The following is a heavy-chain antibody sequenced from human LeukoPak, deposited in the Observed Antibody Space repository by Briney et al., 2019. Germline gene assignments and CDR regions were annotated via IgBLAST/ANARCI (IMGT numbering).Heavy chain of an antibody. CDR1: GFTFSTSE. J-gene: IGHJ4*02. CDR3: ARDCGYSYGYVSAAFEY. D-gene: IGHD5-18*01. Sequence: GGSLRLSCVASGFTFSTSEMNWVRQAPGKGLEWVAVISYDGSNKYYADSVKGRFTISRDNSKNTLYLQMNSRRAEDTAVYYCARDCGYSYGYVSAAFEYLGQGTLVTVSS. CDR2: ISYDGSNK. V-gene: IGHV3-30-3*01.